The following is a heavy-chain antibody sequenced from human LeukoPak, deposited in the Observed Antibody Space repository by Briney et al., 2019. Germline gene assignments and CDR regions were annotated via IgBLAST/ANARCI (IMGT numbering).Heavy chain of an antibody. V-gene: IGHV3-23*01. J-gene: IGHJ5*02. CDR1: GFTFSNYA. D-gene: IGHD2-15*01. Sequence: GGSLRLSCAASGFTFSNYAMSGFRQAPGKGLECVSAITKSGDNTVYADSVKGRFTLSRHNSKNTVYLQMNSLRAEDTAVYYCAKGTLPYCSGGRCHPFDPWGRGTLVTVSS. CDR2: ITKSGDNT. CDR3: AKGTLPYCSGGRCHPFDP.